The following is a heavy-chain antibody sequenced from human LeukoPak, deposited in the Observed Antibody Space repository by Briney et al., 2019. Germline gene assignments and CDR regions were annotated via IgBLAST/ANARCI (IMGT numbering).Heavy chain of an antibody. CDR1: GYTFTTYG. V-gene: IGHV1-18*01. D-gene: IGHD6-19*01. CDR2: ISAYNGNT. Sequence: ASVKVSCKASGYTFTTYGISWVRQAAGQGPEWMGCISAYNGNTNYAQKLQGRVTMTTDTSTSTAYMELRSLRSDDTAVYYCARGIHSSGWYNYFDSWGQGTLVTVSS. J-gene: IGHJ4*02. CDR3: ARGIHSSGWYNYFDS.